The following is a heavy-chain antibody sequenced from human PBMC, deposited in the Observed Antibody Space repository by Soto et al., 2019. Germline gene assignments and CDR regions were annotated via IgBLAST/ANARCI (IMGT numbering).Heavy chain of an antibody. CDR3: AGDPRRYCVGHDAFDI. D-gene: IGHD3-10*01. CDR2: ICYEGSNK. V-gene: IGHV3-33*01. CDR1: GFTFSSYG. J-gene: IGHJ3*02. Sequence: QVQLVESGGGVVQPGRSLRLSCAASGFTFSSYGMHWVRQAPGKGLELVAVICYEGSNKYYADSVKGRFTISRDNSNNLLYLQMNSLRAEDSAVYYCAGDPRRYCVGHDAFDIWGQGTMVTVSS.